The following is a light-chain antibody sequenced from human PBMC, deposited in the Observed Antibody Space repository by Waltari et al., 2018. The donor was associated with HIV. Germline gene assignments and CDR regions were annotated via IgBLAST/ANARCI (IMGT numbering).Light chain of an antibody. CDR1: RSVSSNY. Sequence: EIVLTTSPGTLSLSPGERATLSCRASRSVSSNYLAWYQHKPGQAPRLLIYGISSRATGIPDRFSGSGSGTDFTLTISGLEPEDFALYYCQQYGGSPRTFGQGTRVEIK. CDR3: QQYGGSPRT. CDR2: GIS. J-gene: IGKJ1*01. V-gene: IGKV3-20*01.